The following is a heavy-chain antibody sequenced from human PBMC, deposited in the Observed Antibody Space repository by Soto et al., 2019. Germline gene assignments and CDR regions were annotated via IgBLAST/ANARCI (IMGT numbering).Heavy chain of an antibody. D-gene: IGHD5-18*01. CDR2: ISYDGSNK. Sequence: QVQLVESGGGVVQPGRSLRQSCAASGFTFSSYAMHWVRQAPGKGLEWVAVISYDGSNKYYADSVKGRFTISRDNSKNTLYLQMNSLRAEDTAVYYCARADRDTAMVMDVVYWGQGTLVTVSS. J-gene: IGHJ4*02. CDR1: GFTFSSYA. CDR3: ARADRDTAMVMDVVY. V-gene: IGHV3-30-3*01.